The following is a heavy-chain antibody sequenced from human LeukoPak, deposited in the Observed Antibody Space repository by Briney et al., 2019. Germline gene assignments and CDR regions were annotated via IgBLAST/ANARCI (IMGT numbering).Heavy chain of an antibody. D-gene: IGHD3-22*01. V-gene: IGHV3-23*01. Sequence: PGGSLRLSCAASGFTFSSYAMSWVRQAPGKGLEWVSAISGSGGSTYYADSVKGRFTISRDNSKNTLYLQMNSLRAEDTAVDYCXKXFXXLVIVVIGYFDYWGQGTLVTVSS. CDR2: ISGSGGST. CDR3: XKXFXXLVIVVIGYFDY. J-gene: IGHJ4*02. CDR1: GFTFSSYA.